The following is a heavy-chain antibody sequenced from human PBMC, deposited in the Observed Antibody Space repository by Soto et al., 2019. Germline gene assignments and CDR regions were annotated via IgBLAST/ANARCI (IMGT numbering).Heavy chain of an antibody. J-gene: IGHJ4*02. D-gene: IGHD3-9*01. V-gene: IGHV3-23*01. CDR1: GFTFSSYA. Sequence: EVQLLESGGGLVQPGGSLRLSCAASGFTFSSYAMSWVRQAPGKGLEWVSAISGSGGSTYYADSVKGRFTISRDNSKYTVYLARKSLRAADTAVYYCAKATYYDILTGYWTYWGQGTMVTVS. CDR2: ISGSGGST. CDR3: AKATYYDILTGYWTY.